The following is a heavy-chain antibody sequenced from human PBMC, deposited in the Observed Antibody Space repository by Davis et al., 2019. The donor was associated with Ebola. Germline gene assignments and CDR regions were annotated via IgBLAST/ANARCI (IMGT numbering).Heavy chain of an antibody. D-gene: IGHD5-12*01. CDR3: TRVTGYDKPIEY. Sequence: GESLKISCAASGFTFSSYGMHWVRQAPGKGLEWVAVIWYDGSNKYYADSVKGRFTISRDNDKNTLYLQMNSLRAEDTGIYYCTRVTGYDKPIEYWGQGTLVTVSS. CDR1: GFTFSSYG. V-gene: IGHV3-33*01. J-gene: IGHJ4*02. CDR2: IWYDGSNK.